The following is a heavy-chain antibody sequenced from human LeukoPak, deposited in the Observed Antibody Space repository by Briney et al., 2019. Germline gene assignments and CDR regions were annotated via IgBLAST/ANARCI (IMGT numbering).Heavy chain of an antibody. V-gene: IGHV4-30-4*01. CDR1: GGSISSGDYY. CDR3: ASREYYYDSSGTFDY. CDR2: IYYSGST. Sequence: PSGTLSLTCAVSGGSISSGDYYWSWIRQPPGKGLEWIGYIYYSGSTYYNPSLKSRVTISVDTSKNQFSLKLSSVTAADTAVYYCASREYYYDSSGTFDYWGQGTLVTVSS. D-gene: IGHD3-22*01. J-gene: IGHJ4*02.